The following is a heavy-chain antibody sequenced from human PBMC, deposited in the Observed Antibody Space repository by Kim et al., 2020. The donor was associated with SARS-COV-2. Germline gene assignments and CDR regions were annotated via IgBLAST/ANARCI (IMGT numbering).Heavy chain of an antibody. D-gene: IGHD1-1*01. CDR2: ISASGEST. CDR3: AKGWTANDF. CDR1: GFTFGNLG. Sequence: GGSLRLSCVASGFTFGNLGMTWVRQVPGRGLEWVSAISASGESTHYADPVRGRFTISRDNSNKSLYLQMSSLRAEDTAVYYCAKGWTANDFWGQGTLVIVSS. V-gene: IGHV3-23*01. J-gene: IGHJ4*02.